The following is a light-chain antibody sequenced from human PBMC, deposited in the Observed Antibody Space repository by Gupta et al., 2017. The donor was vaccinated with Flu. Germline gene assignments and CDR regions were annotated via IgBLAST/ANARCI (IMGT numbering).Light chain of an antibody. CDR2: KAS. Sequence: MNQSPLSLPVTLGKPGSISCRSSESLVYSDGDSYVSWFHQRPGQSPRRLIYKASNRDSGVPDRISGSGSGTDFTLTISRLEAEDVGVYYCMHSTRWPWMFGQGTKVEI. CDR3: MHSTRWPWM. V-gene: IGKV2-30*01. J-gene: IGKJ1*01. CDR1: ESLVYSDGDSY.